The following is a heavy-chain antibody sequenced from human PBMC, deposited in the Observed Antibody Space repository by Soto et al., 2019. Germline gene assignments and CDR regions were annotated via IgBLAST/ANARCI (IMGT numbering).Heavy chain of an antibody. CDR2: IYYSGST. Sequence: QVQLQEWGPGLVKPSETLSLTCTVSVGSISSYYWSWIRQPPGKGLEWIGYIYYSGSTNYNPSLKSRVTISVDTSKNQFSLKLSSVTAADTAVYYCARVGSSPTYFDYWGQGTLVTVSS. J-gene: IGHJ4*02. V-gene: IGHV4-59*01. CDR3: ARVGSSPTYFDY. CDR1: VGSISSYY. D-gene: IGHD6-13*01.